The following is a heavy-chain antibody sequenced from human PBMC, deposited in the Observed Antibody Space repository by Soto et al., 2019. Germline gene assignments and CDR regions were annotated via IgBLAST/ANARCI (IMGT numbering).Heavy chain of an antibody. Sequence: KPSETLSLTCTVSGGSISSSSYYWGWIRQPPGKGLEWIGSIYYSGSTYYNPSLKSRVTISVDTSKNQFSLKLSSVTAADTAVYYCARHSRGLYDILTGYYSWGQGTLVTVSS. V-gene: IGHV4-39*01. D-gene: IGHD3-9*01. CDR3: ARHSRGLYDILTGYYS. CDR2: IYYSGST. J-gene: IGHJ5*02. CDR1: GGSISSSSYY.